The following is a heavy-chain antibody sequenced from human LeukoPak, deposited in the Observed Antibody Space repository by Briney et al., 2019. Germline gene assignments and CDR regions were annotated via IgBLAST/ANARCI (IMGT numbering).Heavy chain of an antibody. D-gene: IGHD3-16*01. CDR2: IKQDGSER. Sequence: GGSLRLSCEVSGFTLSTYWMNWVRQAPGKGLEWVANIKQDGSERYYVDSVKGRFTISRDNAKNSLYLQMNSLRAEDTAVYYCARSGVAFAGVTGFGHWGQGTLVTVSS. CDR1: GFTLSTYW. CDR3: ARSGVAFAGVTGFGH. V-gene: IGHV3-7*01. J-gene: IGHJ4*02.